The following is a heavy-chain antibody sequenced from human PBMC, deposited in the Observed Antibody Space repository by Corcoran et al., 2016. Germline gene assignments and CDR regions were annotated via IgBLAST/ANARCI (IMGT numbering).Heavy chain of an antibody. CDR3: AGVEPGYFGWLATYYYYGMDV. CDR2: IYRSGST. CDR1: GGSISSSNW. V-gene: IGHV4-4*02. D-gene: IGHD3-9*01. Sequence: QVQLQESGPGLVKPSGTLSLTCAVSGGSISSSNWWSWVRQPPGKGLGWIGEIYRSGSTNYHPSLKSRATISVDKTKDQFSLKLCSVAAADTAVYDCAGVEPGYFGWLATYYYYGMDVWGQGTTVTVSS. J-gene: IGHJ6*02.